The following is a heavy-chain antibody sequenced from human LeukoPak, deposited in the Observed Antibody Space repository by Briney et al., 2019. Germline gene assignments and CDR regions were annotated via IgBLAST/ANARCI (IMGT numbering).Heavy chain of an antibody. CDR2: ISGSGGST. J-gene: IGHJ1*01. Sequence: QPGGSLRLSCAASGFIFRSYAMNWVRQAPGKGLEWVSSISGSGGSTNYADSVKGRFAISRDNSKSTLYLQMNSLRAEDTAVYYCSKDPQASVEADVLHWGQGTLVTVSS. D-gene: IGHD6-13*01. V-gene: IGHV3-23*01. CDR1: GFIFRSYA. CDR3: SKDPQASVEADVLH.